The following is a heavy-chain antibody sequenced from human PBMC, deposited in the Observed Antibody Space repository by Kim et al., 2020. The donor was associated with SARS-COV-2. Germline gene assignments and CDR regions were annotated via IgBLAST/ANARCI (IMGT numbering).Heavy chain of an antibody. CDR1: GFTFSSHT. Sequence: GGSLRLSCAASGFTFSSHTMSWVRQAPGKGLEWVSGIFSGGNGAYYADSVKGRFTISRDNSKNMLYLQMNSLRAEDTAVYYCARLPTGYCSGGRCYPGYYYFDSWGQGTLVTVSS. J-gene: IGHJ4*02. CDR2: IFSGGNGA. CDR3: ARLPTGYCSGGRCYPGYYYFDS. V-gene: IGHV3-23*03. D-gene: IGHD2-15*01.